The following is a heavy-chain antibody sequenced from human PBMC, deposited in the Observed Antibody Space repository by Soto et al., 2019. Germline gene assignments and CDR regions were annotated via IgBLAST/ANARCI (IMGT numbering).Heavy chain of an antibody. Sequence: EVQLVESGGGLVKPGGSLRLSCAASGFSFSSFTMNWVRQAPGKGLEWVSSIDTSITYIYYADSVTGRFTISRDNAKNPVYLQRHSLRAEDTAGYYCARETGSYNWNDGLMEVWGQGTTVTVSS. CDR2: IDTSITYI. CDR1: GFSFSSFT. V-gene: IGHV3-21*02. D-gene: IGHD1-20*01. CDR3: ARETGSYNWNDGLMEV. J-gene: IGHJ6*02.